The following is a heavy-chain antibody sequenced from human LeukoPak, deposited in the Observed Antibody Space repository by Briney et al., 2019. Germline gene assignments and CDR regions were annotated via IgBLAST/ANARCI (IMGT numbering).Heavy chain of an antibody. Sequence: SETLSLTCTVSGGSISSSSYYWGWIRQPPGQGLEWIGSIYYSGSTYYNPSLKSRVTISVDTSKNQFSLKLSSVTAADTAVYYCATRKGLQFDPWGQGTLVTVSS. CDR2: IYYSGST. CDR1: GGSISSSSYY. J-gene: IGHJ5*02. D-gene: IGHD5-18*01. V-gene: IGHV4-39*01. CDR3: ATRKGLQFDP.